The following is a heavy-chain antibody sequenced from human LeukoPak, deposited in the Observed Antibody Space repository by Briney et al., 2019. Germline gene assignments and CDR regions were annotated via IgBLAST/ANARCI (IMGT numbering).Heavy chain of an antibody. V-gene: IGHV4-34*01. CDR1: HESFSEHY. Sequence: SETLSLTCAVSHESFSEHYWNWIRQPPGKGLEWIGEISQSGTTHYNPSLRSRVTISVDTSENQLFLRVTSVTAADTAVYYCARGPTTSGVGTFDYWGQGTLVTVSS. D-gene: IGHD3-3*01. CDR2: ISQSGTT. J-gene: IGHJ4*02. CDR3: ARGPTTSGVGTFDY.